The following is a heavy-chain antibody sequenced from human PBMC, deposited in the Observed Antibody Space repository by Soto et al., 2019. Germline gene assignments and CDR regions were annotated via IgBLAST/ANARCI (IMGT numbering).Heavy chain of an antibody. CDR2: IYYSGST. Sequence: SETLSLTCTVSGGSISRSTYYWGWIRQPPGKGLEWIGSIYYSGSTYYRPSLKSRVTISVDTSKNQFSLKLSSVTAADTAVYYCARQVPAAIRLGWFDPWGQGSLVTVSS. D-gene: IGHD2-2*02. V-gene: IGHV4-39*01. CDR1: GGSISRSTYY. J-gene: IGHJ5*02. CDR3: ARQVPAAIRLGWFDP.